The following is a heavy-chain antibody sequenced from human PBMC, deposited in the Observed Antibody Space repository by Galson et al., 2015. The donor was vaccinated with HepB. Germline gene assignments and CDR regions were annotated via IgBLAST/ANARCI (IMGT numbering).Heavy chain of an antibody. J-gene: IGHJ4*02. CDR2: IGHDGSYK. Sequence: SLRLSCAASGFSFSDYGMHWVRQAPGKGLEWAAVIGHDGSYKNYADSMKGRLTISRDNSKNTLFLQMNSLRDEDTAVYFCVRVAGGGASADDSWGQGTLVTVSS. CDR1: GFSFSDYG. CDR3: VRVAGGGASADDS. V-gene: IGHV3-33*01. D-gene: IGHD2-21*01.